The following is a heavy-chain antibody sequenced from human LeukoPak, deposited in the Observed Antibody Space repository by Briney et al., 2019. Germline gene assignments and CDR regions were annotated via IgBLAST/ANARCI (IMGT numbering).Heavy chain of an antibody. CDR1: GFTFSSYW. CDR2: IKQDGNDK. CDR3: ARSLGYCSAGSCFPFDY. J-gene: IGHJ4*02. Sequence: GGSLRLSCAASGFTFSSYWMSWVRQAPGKGLEWVANIKQDGNDKYYVDSVKGRFTISRDNAKNSLYLQMNSLRAEDTAVYYCARSLGYCSAGSCFPFDYWGQGTLVTVSS. V-gene: IGHV3-7*05. D-gene: IGHD2-15*01.